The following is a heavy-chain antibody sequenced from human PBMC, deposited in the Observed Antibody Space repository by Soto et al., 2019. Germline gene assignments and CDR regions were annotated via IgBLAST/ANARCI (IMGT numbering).Heavy chain of an antibody. D-gene: IGHD3-10*01. Sequence: QVQLVESGGGVVQPGRSLRLSCAASGFPFTSYGMHWVREGPDKGLECVAIISYDGSDKYYADSVKGRFTISRDNSKNTLYLQMNSLRPEDTALYYCLGDQYYFDYRFQGTLVIVSS. CDR2: ISYDGSDK. CDR1: GFPFTSYG. J-gene: IGHJ4*02. V-gene: IGHV3-30*03. CDR3: LGDQYYFDY.